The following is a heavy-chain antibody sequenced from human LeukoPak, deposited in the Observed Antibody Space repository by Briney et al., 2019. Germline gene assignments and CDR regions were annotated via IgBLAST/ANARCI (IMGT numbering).Heavy chain of an antibody. CDR3: ARSGYCSSTSCYKSAFDI. V-gene: IGHV3-48*01. CDR2: ISSSSNTI. J-gene: IGHJ3*02. D-gene: IGHD2-2*02. CDR1: GFTFSSYN. Sequence: AGGSLRLSCAASGFTFSSYNMNWVRQAPGKGLGWVSYISSSSNTIYYADSVKGRFTISRDNAKNSLYLQMNGLRAEDTAVYYCARSGYCSSTSCYKSAFDIWGQGTMVTVSS.